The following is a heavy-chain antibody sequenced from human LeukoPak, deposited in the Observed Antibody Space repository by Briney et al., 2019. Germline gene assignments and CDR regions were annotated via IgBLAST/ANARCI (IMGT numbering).Heavy chain of an antibody. CDR3: ARDRYYYDSSGAYGMDV. CDR1: GYTFTSYD. Sequence: ASVKVSCEASGYTFTSYDINWVRQATGQGLEWMGWMNPNSGNTGYAQKFQGRVTMTRNISISTAYMELSSLRSEDTAVYYCARDRYYYDSSGAYGMDVWGQGTTVTVSS. CDR2: MNPNSGNT. V-gene: IGHV1-8*01. J-gene: IGHJ6*02. D-gene: IGHD3-22*01.